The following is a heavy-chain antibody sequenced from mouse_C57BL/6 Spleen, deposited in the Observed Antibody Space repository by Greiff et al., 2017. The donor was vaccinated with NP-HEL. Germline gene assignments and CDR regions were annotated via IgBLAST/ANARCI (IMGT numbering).Heavy chain of an antibody. V-gene: IGHV5-4*01. Sequence: DVQLVESGGGLVKPGGSLKLSCAASGFTFSSYAMSWVRQTPEKRLEWVATISDGGSYTYYPDNVKGRFTISRDNAKNNLYLQMSHLKSEDTAMYYCARDPSITTVVATAYWGQGTLVTVSA. CDR2: ISDGGSYT. CDR1: GFTFSSYA. D-gene: IGHD1-1*01. J-gene: IGHJ3*01. CDR3: ARDPSITTVVATAY.